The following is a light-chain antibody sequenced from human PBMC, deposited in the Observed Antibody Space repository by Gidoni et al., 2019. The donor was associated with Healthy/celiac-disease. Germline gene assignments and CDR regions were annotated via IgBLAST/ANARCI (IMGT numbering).Light chain of an antibody. CDR2: GAS. CDR3: QQYGSSPLT. J-gene: IGKJ4*01. V-gene: IGKV3-20*01. CDR1: QSVSSSY. Sequence: IVSTQPPATLPLSPGERATLSCRASQSVSSSYLAWYQQKPGQAPRLLIYGASSRATGIPDRFSGSGSGTDFTLTISRLEPEDFAMYYCQQYGSSPLTFGGXTKVEIK.